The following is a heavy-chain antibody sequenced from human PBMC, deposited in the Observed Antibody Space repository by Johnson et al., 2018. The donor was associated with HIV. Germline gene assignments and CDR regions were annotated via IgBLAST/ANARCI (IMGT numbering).Heavy chain of an antibody. V-gene: IGHV3-9*01. CDR1: GFTFDDYA. CDR3: ARGDCSSTSCPRNAFDI. Sequence: EVQLVESGGGLVQPGRSLRLSCAASGFTFDDYAMHWVRQAPGKGLEWVSGISWNSGSIGYADSVKGRFTLSRDNSKNTLYLQMNSLKTEDTAVYYCARGDCSSTSCPRNAFDIWGQGTMVTVSS. J-gene: IGHJ3*02. CDR2: ISWNSGSI. D-gene: IGHD2-2*01.